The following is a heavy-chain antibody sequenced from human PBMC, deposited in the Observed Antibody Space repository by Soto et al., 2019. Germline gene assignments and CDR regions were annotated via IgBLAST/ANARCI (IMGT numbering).Heavy chain of an antibody. J-gene: IGHJ4*02. CDR2: ISHDGDVK. D-gene: IGHD2-8*02. CDR1: GFTFSTSG. Sequence: QVQLVESGGGVVQPGRSLRLSCLGSGFTFSTSGMHWVRQAPGKGLEWVAVISHDGDVKYYADSVKGRFTISRDNSRNTLFLEINSLRGDDMAVYYCTGEVASGNWGQGTLVTVSS. CDR3: TGEVASGN. V-gene: IGHV3-30*03.